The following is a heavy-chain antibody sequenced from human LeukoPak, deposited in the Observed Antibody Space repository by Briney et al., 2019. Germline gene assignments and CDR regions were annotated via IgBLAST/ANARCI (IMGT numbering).Heavy chain of an antibody. CDR3: AKNPLGYCSSTSCYTLPVDY. Sequence: GGSLRLSCAASGFTFSSYAMSWVRQAPGKGLEWVSAISGSGGSTYCADSVKGRFTISRDNSKNTLYLQMNSLRAEDTAVYYCAKNPLGYCSSTSCYTLPVDYWGQGTLVTVSS. D-gene: IGHD2-2*01. J-gene: IGHJ4*02. V-gene: IGHV3-23*01. CDR2: ISGSGGST. CDR1: GFTFSSYA.